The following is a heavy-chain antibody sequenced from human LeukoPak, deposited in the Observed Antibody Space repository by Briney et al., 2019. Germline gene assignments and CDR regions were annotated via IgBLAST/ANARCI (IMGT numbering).Heavy chain of an antibody. CDR3: AREVGTMGWFDP. CDR1: GGSISSYY. V-gene: IGHV4-59*01. CDR2: IYYSGST. J-gene: IGHJ5*02. Sequence: SETLSLTCTVSGGSISSYYWSWIRQPPGKGLEWIGYIYYSGSTNYNPSLKSRVTISVDTSKNQFSLKLSSVTAADTAVYYCAREVGTMGWFDPWGQGTLVTVSS. D-gene: IGHD1-1*01.